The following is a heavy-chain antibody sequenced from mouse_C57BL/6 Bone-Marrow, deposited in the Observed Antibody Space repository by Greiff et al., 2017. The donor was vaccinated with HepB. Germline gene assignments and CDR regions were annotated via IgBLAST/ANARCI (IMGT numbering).Heavy chain of an antibody. CDR1: GFTFSDYG. D-gene: IGHD3-3*01. J-gene: IGHJ1*03. CDR2: ISNLAYSI. V-gene: IGHV5-15*01. Sequence: EVQRVESGGGLVQPGGSLKLSCAASGFTFSDYGMAWVRQAPRKGPEWVAFISNLAYSIYYADTVTGRFTISRENAKNTLYLEMSSLRSEDTAMYYCARGGTRGYFDVWGTGTTVTVSS. CDR3: ARGGTRGYFDV.